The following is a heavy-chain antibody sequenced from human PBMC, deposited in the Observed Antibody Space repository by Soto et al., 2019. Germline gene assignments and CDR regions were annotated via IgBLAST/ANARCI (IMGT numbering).Heavy chain of an antibody. V-gene: IGHV4-30-2*01. CDR2: IYHSGST. Sequence: SETLSLTCAVSGGSISSGGYSWSWIRQPPGKGLEWIGYIYHSGSTYYNPSLKSRVTISVDRSKNQFSLKLSSVTAADTAVYYCARGSGYSYYFDYWGQGTLVTVSS. D-gene: IGHD3-22*01. J-gene: IGHJ4*02. CDR1: GGSISSGGYS. CDR3: ARGSGYSYYFDY.